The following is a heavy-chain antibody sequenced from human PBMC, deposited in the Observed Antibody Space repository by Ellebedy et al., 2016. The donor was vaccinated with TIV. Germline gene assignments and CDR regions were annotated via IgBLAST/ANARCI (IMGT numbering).Heavy chain of an antibody. Sequence: MPGGSLRLSCTVSGGSISSYYFCCILPPPGKVLEWIGYIYNSGSTKYNPSLKSRVTISVDTPKNQFSLKLSSVTAADTAVYYCARGSCISSSRYAGDFSIDYWGQGTLVTVSS. CDR1: GGSISSYY. D-gene: IGHD2-2*01. J-gene: IGHJ4*02. CDR2: IYNSGST. V-gene: IGHV4-59*01. CDR3: ARGSCISSSRYAGDFSIDY.